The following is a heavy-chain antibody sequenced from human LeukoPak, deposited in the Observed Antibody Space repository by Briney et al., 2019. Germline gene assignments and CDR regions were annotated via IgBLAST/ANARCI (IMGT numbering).Heavy chain of an antibody. V-gene: IGHV3-7*02. D-gene: IGHD3-10*01. J-gene: IGHJ4*02. CDR3: AGTVGSAPDYYGSGGFAVLDY. Sequence: PGGSLRLSCGASGFNLRVYWMGWVRQAPGKGLEWVANIKEDGSERYYVDSVKGRFTISRDNAKTSLFLQMNSLRAEDTAVYYCAGTVGSAPDYYGSGGFAVLDYWGQGTLVTVSS. CDR2: IKEDGSER. CDR1: GFNLRVYW.